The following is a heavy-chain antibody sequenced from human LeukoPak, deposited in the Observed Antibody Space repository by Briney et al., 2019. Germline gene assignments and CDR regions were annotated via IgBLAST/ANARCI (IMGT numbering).Heavy chain of an antibody. J-gene: IGHJ3*02. Sequence: GGSLRLSCAASGFTFSSYWMSWVRQAPGKGLEWVANIRQEGSEKYYVDSVKGRFTISRDNAKNSLYLQMNSLRADDTAVNYFARTARRDVFDIWGKGKRVTVSS. CDR3: ARTARRDVFDI. V-gene: IGHV3-7*01. CDR1: GFTFSSYW. CDR2: IRQEGSEK.